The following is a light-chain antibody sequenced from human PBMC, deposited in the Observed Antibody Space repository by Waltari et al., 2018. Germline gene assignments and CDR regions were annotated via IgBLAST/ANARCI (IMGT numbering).Light chain of an antibody. J-gene: IGKJ2*01. Sequence: DVVMTQSPLSLPVTLGQPASISCRSTQSLVHRDGNTYLNWFQQRPGQSPRCLIYKVSDRDSGVPDRFSGSGSGTDFTLKISRVEAEDVGVYYCMQARQTPYTFGQGTKLEIK. CDR3: MQARQTPYT. CDR1: QSLVHRDGNTY. V-gene: IGKV2-30*02. CDR2: KVS.